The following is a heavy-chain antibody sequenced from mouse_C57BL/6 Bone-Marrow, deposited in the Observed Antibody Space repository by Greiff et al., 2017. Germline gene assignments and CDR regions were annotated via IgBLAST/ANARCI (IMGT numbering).Heavy chain of an antibody. D-gene: IGHD1-1*01. CDR1: GYAFTNYL. CDR2: INPGSGGT. CDR3: ARCFAITTVVAPFAD. V-gene: IGHV1-54*01. J-gene: IGHJ3*01. Sequence: VQGVESGAELVRPGTSVKVSCKASGYAFTNYLIEWVKQRPGQGLEWIGVINPGSGGTNYNEKFKGKATLTADKSSSTAYMQLSSLTSEDSAVXFGARCFAITTVVAPFADGGQGTLVTVSA.